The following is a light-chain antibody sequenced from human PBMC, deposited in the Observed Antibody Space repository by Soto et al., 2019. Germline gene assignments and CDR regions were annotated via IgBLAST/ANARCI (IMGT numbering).Light chain of an antibody. CDR1: SSNIGAGHD. CDR2: GNS. CDR3: QSYDSSLSGWV. V-gene: IGLV1-40*01. Sequence: QSVLTQPPSVSGAPGQRVTISCTGSSSNIGAGHDVHWYQQLPGTAPKLLIYGNSNRPSGVPDRFSCSKSGTSAPLAITWLQDYDEADYYCQSYDSSLSGWVFGGGTQLTVL. J-gene: IGLJ3*02.